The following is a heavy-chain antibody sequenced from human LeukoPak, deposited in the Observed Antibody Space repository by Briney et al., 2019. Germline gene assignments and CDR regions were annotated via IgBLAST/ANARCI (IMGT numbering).Heavy chain of an antibody. Sequence: GGSLRLSCAASGFTFSSYAMNWVRQAPGRGLEWVSGFSGSGGTTYYADSVKGRFTISRDNSKNTLYLQMNSLRAEDTAVYYCANGNRCTSPNCLGYYYFYMDVWGKGTRVTVSS. D-gene: IGHD2-8*01. J-gene: IGHJ6*03. CDR3: ANGNRCTSPNCLGYYYFYMDV. V-gene: IGHV3-23*01. CDR1: GFTFSSYA. CDR2: FSGSGGTT.